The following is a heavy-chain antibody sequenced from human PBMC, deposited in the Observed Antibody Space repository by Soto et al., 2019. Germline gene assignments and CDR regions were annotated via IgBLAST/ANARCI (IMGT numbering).Heavy chain of an antibody. V-gene: IGHV1-2*02. Sequence: LVKVSCKSSGYTFTGYYMHWVRQAPGQGLEWVGLIKPNISGTNYAQKLQGRVTMTRDASISTAYIELSMLRSDDAAVYYCARFFLPTAIGGGSYYGMDXWGQGTPVTVT. CDR1: GYTFTGYY. CDR3: ARFFLPTAIGGGSYYGMDX. D-gene: IGHD2-2*02. CDR2: IKPNISGT. J-gene: IGHJ6*02.